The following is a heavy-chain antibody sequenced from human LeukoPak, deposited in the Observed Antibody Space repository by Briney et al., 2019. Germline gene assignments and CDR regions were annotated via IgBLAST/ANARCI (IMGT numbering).Heavy chain of an antibody. D-gene: IGHD2-15*01. CDR1: GFTFSSYA. CDR3: VKDRVSGVVVVAATLHY. J-gene: IGHJ4*02. V-gene: IGHV3-64D*06. Sequence: PGGSLRPSCSASGFTFSSYAMHWVRQAPGKGLEYVSAISSNGGSTYYADSVKGRFTISRDNSRNTLYLQMSSLRAEDTAVYYCVKDRVSGVVVVAATLHYWGQGTLVTVSS. CDR2: ISSNGGST.